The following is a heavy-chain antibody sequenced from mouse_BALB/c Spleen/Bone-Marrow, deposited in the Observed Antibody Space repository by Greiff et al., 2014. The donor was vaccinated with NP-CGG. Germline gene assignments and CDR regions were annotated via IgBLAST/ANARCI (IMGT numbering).Heavy chain of an antibody. CDR3: GRLVYRLWSLFAY. Sequence: VQLVESGAELVKPGASVKLSCKASGYAFTEYFMQWVKQRSGQGLEWIGWFYPGSGSIKYNEKFEDKATLTADKSSSTVYMERISVTPEHSAVYVCGRLVYRLWSLFAYWGQGTLFTSSA. CDR2: FYPGSGSI. J-gene: IGHJ3*01. D-gene: IGHD1-1*02. V-gene: IGHV1-62-2*01. CDR1: GYAFTEYF.